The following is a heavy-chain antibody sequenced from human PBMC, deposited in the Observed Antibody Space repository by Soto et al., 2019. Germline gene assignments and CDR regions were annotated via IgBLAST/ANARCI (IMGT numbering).Heavy chain of an antibody. CDR2: ISYDGSNK. Sequence: GGSLTLSCAASGFTFSSYGMHWVRQAPGKGLEWVAVISYDGSNKYYADSVKGRFTISRDNSKNTLYLQMNSMRAEDTAVYYCAKDDCTDRGDDYFDDRGPGTLVTFSS. CDR1: GFTFSSYG. V-gene: IGHV3-30*18. CDR3: AKDDCTDRGDDYFDD. J-gene: IGHJ4*02. D-gene: IGHD2-21*02.